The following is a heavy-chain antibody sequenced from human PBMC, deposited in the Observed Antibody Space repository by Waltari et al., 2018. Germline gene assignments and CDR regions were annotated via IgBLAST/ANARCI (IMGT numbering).Heavy chain of an antibody. V-gene: IGHV3-20*04. CDR3: ARDPSGYSYGYGNAFDI. Sequence: EVQLVESGGGVVRPGGSLRLSCAASGFTFADYGMSWVRQAPGKGLEWVSGINWNGGSTGYADSVKGRFTISRDNAKNSLYLQMNSLRAEDTALYYCARDPSGYSYGYGNAFDIWGQGTMVTVSS. CDR2: INWNGGST. D-gene: IGHD5-18*01. CDR1: GFTFADYG. J-gene: IGHJ3*02.